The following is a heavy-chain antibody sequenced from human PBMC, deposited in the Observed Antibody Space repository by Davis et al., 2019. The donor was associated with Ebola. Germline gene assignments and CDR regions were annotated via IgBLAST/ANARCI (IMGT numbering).Heavy chain of an antibody. CDR1: GFTVSSNY. V-gene: IGHV3-66*01. J-gene: IGHJ2*01. CDR2: IYSGGST. Sequence: GESLKISCAASGFTVSSNYMSWARQAPGKGLEWVAVIYSGGSTYYADSVKGRFTISRDNSKNTLYLQMNSLRAEDTAVYYCARDQVLISSGWHWYFDLWGRGTLVTVSS. CDR3: ARDQVLISSGWHWYFDL. D-gene: IGHD6-19*01.